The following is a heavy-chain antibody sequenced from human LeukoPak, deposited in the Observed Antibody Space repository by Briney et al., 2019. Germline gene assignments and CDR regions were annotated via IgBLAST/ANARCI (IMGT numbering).Heavy chain of an antibody. V-gene: IGHV1-2*02. CDR3: ARDQGHYYDSSGSLDY. J-gene: IGHJ4*02. Sequence: GASVKVSCKASGYTFTGYYMHWVRQAPGQGLEWMGWINPNSGGTNYAQKFQGRVTMTRDTSISTAYMELSRLRSDDTAVYYCARDQGHYYDSSGSLDYWGQGTLVTVSS. CDR1: GYTFTGYY. D-gene: IGHD3-22*01. CDR2: INPNSGGT.